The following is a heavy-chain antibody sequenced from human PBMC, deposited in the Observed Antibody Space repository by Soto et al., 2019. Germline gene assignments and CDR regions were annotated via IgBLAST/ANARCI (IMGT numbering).Heavy chain of an antibody. J-gene: IGHJ6*02. Sequence: GGSLSLSCAPSGLPFRGYAMSWVRPAPGKGLEWVSAISGSGGSTDYADSVKGRFTISRDNSKNTLYLQMNSLRAEDTAVYYCAKDRVGKDWNYPDVWGQGTTVTVSS. D-gene: IGHD1-7*01. CDR3: AKDRVGKDWNYPDV. CDR2: ISGSGGST. CDR1: GLPFRGYA. V-gene: IGHV3-23*01.